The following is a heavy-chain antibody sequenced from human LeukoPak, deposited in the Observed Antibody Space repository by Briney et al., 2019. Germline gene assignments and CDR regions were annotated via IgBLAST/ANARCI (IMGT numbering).Heavy chain of an antibody. D-gene: IGHD6-19*01. CDR3: ARMSSGKTYYYYCMDV. CDR2: IYYSGST. Sequence: SETLSLTCTVSGGSISSSSYYWGWIRQPPGKGLERIGSIYYSGSTYYNPSLKSRVTISVDTSKNQFSLKLSSVTAADTAVYYCARMSSGKTYYYYCMDVWGKGTTVTVSS. J-gene: IGHJ6*03. CDR1: GGSISSSSYY. V-gene: IGHV4-39*01.